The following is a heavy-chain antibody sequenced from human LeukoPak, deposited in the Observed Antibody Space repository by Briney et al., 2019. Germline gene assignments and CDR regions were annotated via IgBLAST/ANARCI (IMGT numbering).Heavy chain of an antibody. CDR1: GFTVSSNY. D-gene: IGHD4-17*01. CDR3: AKDPNGDYIGAFDF. J-gene: IGHJ3*01. CDR2: VYGSGRT. V-gene: IGHV3-53*01. Sequence: GGSLRLSCAASGFTVSSNYMSWVRQAPGKGLEWVAVVYGSGRTYSADSVRGRFIISRDYSKDMLYLQMNGLRAEDTAVYYCAKDPNGDYIGAFDFWGQGRMVTVFS.